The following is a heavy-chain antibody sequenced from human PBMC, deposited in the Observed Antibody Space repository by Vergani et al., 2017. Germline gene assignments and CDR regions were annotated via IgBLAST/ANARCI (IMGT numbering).Heavy chain of an antibody. V-gene: IGHV4-39*01. D-gene: IGHD6-6*01. CDR3: ATSSSPRSYWYFDL. CDR2: IYYSGST. Sequence: QLQLQESGPGLVKPSETLSLTCTVSGGSISSSSYYWGWIRQPPGTGLEWIGSIYYSGSTDDNPSLKSRVTISVDTSKHQFSLRLSSVTAADTAVYYCATSSSPRSYWYFDLWGRGTLVTVSS. J-gene: IGHJ2*01. CDR1: GGSISSSSYY.